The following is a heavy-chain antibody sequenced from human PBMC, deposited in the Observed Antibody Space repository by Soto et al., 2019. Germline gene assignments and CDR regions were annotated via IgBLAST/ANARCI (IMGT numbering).Heavy chain of an antibody. V-gene: IGHV3-74*01. D-gene: IGHD3-22*01. CDR3: AKSFYDKSGYYGLLDY. CDR2: INSDGSTI. CDR1: GFTFSPFW. Sequence: PGGSLRLSCAASGFTFSPFWMHWVRQAPGKGLVWLSHINSDGSTIVYADSVKGRFTISRDNAKNTLYLQMNSLRVEDTSVYYCAKSFYDKSGYYGLLDYWGQGTLVTVSS. J-gene: IGHJ4*02.